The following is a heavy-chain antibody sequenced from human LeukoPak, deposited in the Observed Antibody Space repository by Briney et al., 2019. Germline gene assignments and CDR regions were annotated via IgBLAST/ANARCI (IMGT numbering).Heavy chain of an antibody. CDR2: INPNTGGT. J-gene: IGHJ3*02. V-gene: IGHV1-2*06. CDR1: GYTFTNYY. Sequence: ASPKVSCKASGYTFTNYYIHWLRQAPGQGLEWMGRINPNTGGTDYAQKFQSRLTVTRDTSISTAYMELSRLRSDDTAVYHCAITHSHNAFDIWGQGTMASVSS. CDR3: AITHSHNAFDI. D-gene: IGHD2-21*01.